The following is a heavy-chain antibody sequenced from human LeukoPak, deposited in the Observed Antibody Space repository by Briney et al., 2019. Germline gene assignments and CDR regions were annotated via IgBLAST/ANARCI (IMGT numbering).Heavy chain of an antibody. CDR2: ISSSSNTI. V-gene: IGHV3-48*04. Sequence: GGSLRLSCAASGFTFSSYSVNWVRQAPGKGLEWVSYISSSSNTIYYADSVKGRFTISRDNTKNSLYLQMNSLRAEDTAVYYCARTPGVVPAPDYWGQGTLVTVSS. CDR3: ARTPGVVPAPDY. CDR1: GFTFSSYS. J-gene: IGHJ4*02. D-gene: IGHD2-2*01.